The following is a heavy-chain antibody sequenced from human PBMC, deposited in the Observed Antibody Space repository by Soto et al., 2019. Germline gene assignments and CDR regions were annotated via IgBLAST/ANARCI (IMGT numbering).Heavy chain of an antibody. CDR2: INPQTGGT. J-gene: IGHJ6*02. D-gene: IGHD2-21*01. CDR3: ARERXQVISDGMDV. V-gene: IGHV1-2*02. Sequence: QVQLVQSGAEVKTPGASVRVSCKASGYTFTGYYIHWVREAPGQGLEWMGWINPQTGGTSYAQKFQGRVTLSRDTSINTAYLELSRLRFDDAAVYFXARERXQVISDGMDVWGQGTTVTVSS. CDR1: GYTFTGYY.